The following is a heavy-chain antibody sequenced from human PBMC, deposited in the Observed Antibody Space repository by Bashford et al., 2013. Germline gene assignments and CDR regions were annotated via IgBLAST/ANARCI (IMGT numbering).Heavy chain of an antibody. CDR2: IWYDGSNK. CDR3: VGYNWFAP. V-gene: IGHV3-33*01. J-gene: IGHJ5*02. CDR1: DSPSVAMA. D-gene: IGHD3-16*01. Sequence: LRLSCARVSDSPSVAMASHWVRQAPGKGLEWVAVIWYDGSNKYYADSVKGRFTISRDNSKNTLYLQMNSLTVEDTAVYYCVGYNWFAPWGQGTLVTVSS.